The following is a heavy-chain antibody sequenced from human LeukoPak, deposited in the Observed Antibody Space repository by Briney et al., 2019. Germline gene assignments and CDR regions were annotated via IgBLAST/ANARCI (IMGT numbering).Heavy chain of an antibody. CDR3: AREGPTVTTPMDV. J-gene: IGHJ6*04. V-gene: IGHV3-74*01. CDR2: IRTDASEV. Sequence: SGGSLRLSCAASGFTFSSYWMQWVRQPPGKGLGWVSRIRTDASEVSYADSVQGRFTISRDNAKNTVYLQMNSLRDDDTAVYYCAREGPTVTTPMDVWGKGTTVTVSS. D-gene: IGHD4-17*01. CDR1: GFTFSSYW.